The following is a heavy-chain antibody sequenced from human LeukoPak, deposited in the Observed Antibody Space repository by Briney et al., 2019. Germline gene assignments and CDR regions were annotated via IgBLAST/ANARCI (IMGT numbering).Heavy chain of an antibody. J-gene: IGHJ3*02. CDR3: ARPSSGYYWDFDM. D-gene: IGHD3-22*01. CDR2: IHHSGRT. V-gene: IGHV4-38-2*01. Sequence: SETLSLTCAVSGYSISSDSYWGWLRQPPGKGLEWIGSIHHSGRTYYNPSLKSRLTISVDTSKNQFSLKMSFVTAADTAVYYCARPSSGYYWDFDMWGQGTMVTVSS. CDR1: GYSISSDSY.